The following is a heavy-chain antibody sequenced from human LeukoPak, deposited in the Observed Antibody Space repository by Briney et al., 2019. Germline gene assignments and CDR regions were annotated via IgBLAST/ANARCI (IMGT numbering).Heavy chain of an antibody. Sequence: GGSLRLSCAASGFIFSNYAMNWVRQAPGKGLEWVSSLSDDSGKIYYADSVKGRFTISRDNSKSTLYVRMNNLRAEDTAIYYCAKEESSSWFHWGQGTLVTVSS. V-gene: IGHV3-23*01. CDR3: AKEESSSWFH. J-gene: IGHJ4*02. D-gene: IGHD6-13*01. CDR2: LSDDSGKI. CDR1: GFIFSNYA.